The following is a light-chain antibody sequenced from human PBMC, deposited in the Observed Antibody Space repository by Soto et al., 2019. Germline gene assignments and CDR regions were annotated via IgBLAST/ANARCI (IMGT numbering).Light chain of an antibody. J-gene: IGKJ5*01. CDR3: QQYNIWPPIT. Sequence: EVVLSQSPDTVSLPPGERATLSCRASQSISSYLAWYQQKPGQAPRLLIYDASSRATGIPARFSGGGSGTEFTLTISSLQSEDFAVYYCQQYNIWPPITFGQGTRLEIK. CDR1: QSISSY. V-gene: IGKV3D-15*01. CDR2: DAS.